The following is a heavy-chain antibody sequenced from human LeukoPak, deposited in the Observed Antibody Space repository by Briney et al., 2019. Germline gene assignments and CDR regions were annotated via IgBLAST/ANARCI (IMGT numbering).Heavy chain of an antibody. CDR2: ISSNGGST. D-gene: IGHD4-17*01. CDR1: GFTFSSYA. V-gene: IGHV3-64*01. CDR3: ARSNDYGDPFDY. Sequence: GGSLRLSCAASGFTFSSYAMHWVRQAPGKGLEYVSAISSNGGSTYYANSVKGRFTISRDNSKNTLYLQMGSLRAEDMAVYYCARSNDYGDPFDYWGQGTLVTVSS. J-gene: IGHJ4*02.